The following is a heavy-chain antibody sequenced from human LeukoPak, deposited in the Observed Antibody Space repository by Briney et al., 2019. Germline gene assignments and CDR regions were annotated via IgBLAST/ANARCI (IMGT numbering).Heavy chain of an antibody. CDR3: ASSGSYGAFDI. V-gene: IGHV1-69*13. CDR2: IIPIFGTA. CDR1: GGTFSSYA. J-gene: IGHJ3*02. D-gene: IGHD1-26*01. Sequence: ASVKVSCKASGGTFSSYAISWVRQAPGQGLEWMGGIIPIFGTANYAQKFQGRVTITADESTSTAYMELSSLRSEDTAVCYCASSGSYGAFDIWGQGTMVTVSS.